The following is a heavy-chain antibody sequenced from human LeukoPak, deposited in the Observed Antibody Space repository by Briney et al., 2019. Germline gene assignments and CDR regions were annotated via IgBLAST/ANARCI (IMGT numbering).Heavy chain of an antibody. CDR1: GDSISSSY. CDR3: ARDSSKYAFDI. V-gene: IGHV4-59*06. D-gene: IGHD5-24*01. CDR2: IYYSGST. J-gene: IGHJ3*02. Sequence: SETLSLTCTVSGDSISSSYWSWIRQHPGKGLEWIGYIYYSGSTYYNPSLKSRVTISVDTSKNQFSLKLSSVTAADTAVYYCARDSSKYAFDIWGQGTMVTVSS.